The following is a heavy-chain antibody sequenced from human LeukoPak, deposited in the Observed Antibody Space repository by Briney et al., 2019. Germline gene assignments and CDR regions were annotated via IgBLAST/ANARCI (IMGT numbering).Heavy chain of an antibody. CDR3: ARDRTYTWTFDY. V-gene: IGHV3-30*03. D-gene: IGHD1-1*01. Sequence: PGGSLRLSCAASGFIFNTHGMHWVRQAPGKGLEWVAVISYDGGDKYFADSVEGRFTISRDDSKNMMYLQMNSPRAEDTAVYYCARDRTYTWTFDYWGQGTLVTVSS. CDR2: ISYDGGDK. J-gene: IGHJ4*02. CDR1: GFIFNTHG.